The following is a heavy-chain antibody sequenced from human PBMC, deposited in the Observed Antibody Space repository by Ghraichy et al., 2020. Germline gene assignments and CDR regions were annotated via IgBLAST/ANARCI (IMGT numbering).Heavy chain of an antibody. Sequence: GESLNISCAASGFTFSSYAMSWVRQAPGKGLEWVSAISGSGGSTYYADSVKGRFTISRDNSKNTLYLQMNSLRAEDTAVYYCAKDPPGGGYDSDYYFDYWGQGTLVTVSS. CDR1: GFTFSSYA. V-gene: IGHV3-23*01. CDR2: ISGSGGST. J-gene: IGHJ4*02. D-gene: IGHD5-12*01. CDR3: AKDPPGGGYDSDYYFDY.